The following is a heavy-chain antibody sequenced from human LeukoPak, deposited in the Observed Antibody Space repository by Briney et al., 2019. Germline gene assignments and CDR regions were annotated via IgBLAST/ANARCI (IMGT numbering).Heavy chain of an antibody. Sequence: SETLSLTCTVSGGSISSSSYDWGWIRQPPGKGLEWIGSIYYSGSTYYNPSLKSQVTISVDTSKNQFSLTLSSVTAADTAVYYCARGYCRGTSCNRYTFDMWGQGTMVTVSS. CDR2: IYYSGST. D-gene: IGHD2-2*01. V-gene: IGHV4-39*07. CDR1: GGSISSSSYD. CDR3: ARGYCRGTSCNRYTFDM. J-gene: IGHJ3*02.